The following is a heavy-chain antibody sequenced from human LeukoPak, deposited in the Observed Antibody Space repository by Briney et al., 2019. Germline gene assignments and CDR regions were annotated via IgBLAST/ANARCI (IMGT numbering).Heavy chain of an antibody. J-gene: IGHJ6*02. CDR1: GFTFSSYA. CDR2: ISGSGGST. CDR3: AKAKSPYYYYYGMDV. V-gene: IGHV3-23*01. Sequence: GGSLRLSCAASGFTFSSYAMSWVRQAPGKGLEGVSAISGSGGSTYYADSVKGRFTISRDNAKNTLYLQMNSLRAEDTAVYYCAKAKSPYYYYYGMDVWGQGTTVTVSS.